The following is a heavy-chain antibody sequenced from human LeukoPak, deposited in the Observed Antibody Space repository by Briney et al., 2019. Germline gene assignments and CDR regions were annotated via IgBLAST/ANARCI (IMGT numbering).Heavy chain of an antibody. CDR1: GFTFSSYA. CDR3: AKHGIVVVITNSPYYFDY. J-gene: IGHJ4*02. CDR2: ISYDGSNK. D-gene: IGHD3-22*01. V-gene: IGHV3-30-3*02. Sequence: GGSLRLSCAASGFTFSSYAMHWVRQAPGKGLEWVAVISYDGSNKYYADSVKGRFTISRDNSKNTLYLQMNSLRAEDTAVYCCAKHGIVVVITNSPYYFDYWGQGTLVTVSS.